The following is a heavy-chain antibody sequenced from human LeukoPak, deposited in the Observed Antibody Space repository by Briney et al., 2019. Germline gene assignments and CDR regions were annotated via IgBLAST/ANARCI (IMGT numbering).Heavy chain of an antibody. D-gene: IGHD4/OR15-4a*01. Sequence: PSETLSLTCTASGGSISSYYWSWIRQPPGKGLEWIGYIYYSGSTNYNPSLKSRVTISVDTSKNQFSLKLSSVTAADTAVYYCARGTMVDPFDYWGQGTLVTVSS. V-gene: IGHV4-59*01. J-gene: IGHJ4*02. CDR3: ARGTMVDPFDY. CDR1: GGSISSYY. CDR2: IYYSGST.